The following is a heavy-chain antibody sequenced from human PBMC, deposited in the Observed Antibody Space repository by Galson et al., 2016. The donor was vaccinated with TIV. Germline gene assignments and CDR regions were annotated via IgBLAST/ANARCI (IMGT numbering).Heavy chain of an antibody. D-gene: IGHD3-10*01. CDR2: ISSYDGHT. V-gene: IGHV1-18*01. CDR1: GYTFINYG. CDR3: ASDMGHLDP. J-gene: IGHJ5*02. Sequence: SVKVSCKASGYTFINYGITWVRQAPGQGLEWMGWISSYDGHTNYALKFQGRVKMTTDTATRTAEMALTSLTADDAPVSYCASDMGHLDPWGQGTLVTVSS.